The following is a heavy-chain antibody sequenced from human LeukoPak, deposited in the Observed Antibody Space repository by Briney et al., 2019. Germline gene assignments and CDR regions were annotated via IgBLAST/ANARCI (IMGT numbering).Heavy chain of an antibody. J-gene: IGHJ3*02. V-gene: IGHV4-4*07. CDR1: GGSVSSYY. CDR2: IYTSGST. D-gene: IGHD3-22*01. Sequence: TSETLSLTCTFSGGSVSSYYWSWIRQPAGKGLEWVGRIYTSGSTNYNPSLKSRVTMSVDTSKNQFSLRLSSVTAADTAVYYCARDRYYYDTSGPPLDIWGQGTMVTVSS. CDR3: ARDRYYYDTSGPPLDI.